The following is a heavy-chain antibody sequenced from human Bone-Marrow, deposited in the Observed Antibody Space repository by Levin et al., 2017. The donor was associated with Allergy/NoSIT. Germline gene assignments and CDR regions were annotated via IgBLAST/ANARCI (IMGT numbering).Heavy chain of an antibody. D-gene: IGHD3-3*01. J-gene: IGHJ3*02. CDR2: VSYSGIT. CDR3: ARGITVFGVVLAVNDAFDI. Sequence: SETLSLTCTVSGGSISSGVYFWSWIRQLPGKGLEWIGYVSYSGITFYNQSLKSRIAISADPSKNLFSLNLSSVTAADTAVYYCARGITVFGVVLAVNDAFDIWGQGTMVTVSS. V-gene: IGHV4-31*03. CDR1: GGSISSGVYF.